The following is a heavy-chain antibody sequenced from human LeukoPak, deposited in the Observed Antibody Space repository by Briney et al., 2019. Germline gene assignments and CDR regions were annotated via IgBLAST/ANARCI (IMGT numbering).Heavy chain of an antibody. J-gene: IGHJ6*02. CDR3: ARKDDYGDIYGMDV. V-gene: IGHV3-21*01. D-gene: IGHD4-17*01. Sequence: GGSLGLPGAAFGSTLRIGRMNWVGRAPGKGLGWFPSFSSSSRYTYYADSVKGRFTISRDNAMNSMYLQMNSLRAEDTAVYYCARKDDYGDIYGMDVWGQGTTVTVSS. CDR1: GSTLRIGR. CDR2: FSSSSRYT.